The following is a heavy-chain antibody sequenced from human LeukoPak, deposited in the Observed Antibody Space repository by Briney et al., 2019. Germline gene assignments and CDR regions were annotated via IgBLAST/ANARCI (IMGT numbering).Heavy chain of an antibody. D-gene: IGHD3-3*01. V-gene: IGHV3-33*01. CDR1: GFTFSSLG. Sequence: PGRSQRLSCVASGFTFSSLGMHWVRQAPGKGLEWVALIWYDGSNTYYAHSVKGRFTISRDDSKNTVYLQMNSLRAEDTALYYCARGFLDFDSWGQGTLVIVSS. J-gene: IGHJ4*02. CDR2: IWYDGSNT. CDR3: ARGFLDFDS.